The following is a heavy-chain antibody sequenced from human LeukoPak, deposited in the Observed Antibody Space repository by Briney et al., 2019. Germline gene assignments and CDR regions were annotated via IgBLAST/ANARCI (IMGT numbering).Heavy chain of an antibody. J-gene: IGHJ4*02. CDR1: GFTFSSYE. D-gene: IGHD6-19*01. CDR3: AKDTEQWLGRSAFDY. V-gene: IGHV3-48*03. Sequence: GGSLRLSCAASGFTFSSYEMNWVRQAPGKGLEWVSYISSSGSTIYYADSVKGRFTISRDNAKNSLYLQMNSLRAEDTAVYYCAKDTEQWLGRSAFDYWGQGTLVTVSS. CDR2: ISSSGSTI.